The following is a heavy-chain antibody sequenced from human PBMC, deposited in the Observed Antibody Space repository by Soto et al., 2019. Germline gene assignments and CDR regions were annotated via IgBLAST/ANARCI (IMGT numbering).Heavy chain of an antibody. CDR3: ASQCTNGVCPYYFDY. V-gene: IGHV4-34*01. J-gene: IGHJ4*02. CDR1: GGSFSGYY. CDR2: INHSGST. Sequence: SETLSLTCAVYGGSFSGYYWSWIRQPPGKGLEWIGEINHSGSTNYNPSLKSRVTISVDTSKNQFSLKLSSVTAADTAVYYCASQCTNGVCPYYFDYWGQGTLVTVSS. D-gene: IGHD2-8*01.